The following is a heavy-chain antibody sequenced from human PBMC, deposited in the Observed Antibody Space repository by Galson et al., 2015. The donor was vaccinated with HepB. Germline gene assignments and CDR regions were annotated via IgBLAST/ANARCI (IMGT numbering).Heavy chain of an antibody. J-gene: IGHJ4*02. CDR2: ISAYNGNT. V-gene: IGHV1-18*01. Sequence: SVKVSCKASGYTFTRYGISWVRQAPGQGLEWMGWISAYNGNTNYAQKFQGRVTMTTETSTRTAYMELRSLRSDDTAVYYCADLDTAMVGGGYWGQGTLVTVSS. CDR1: GYTFTRYG. CDR3: ADLDTAMVGGGY. D-gene: IGHD5-18*01.